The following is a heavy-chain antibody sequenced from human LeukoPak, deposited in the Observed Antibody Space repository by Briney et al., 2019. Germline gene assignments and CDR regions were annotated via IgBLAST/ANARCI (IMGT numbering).Heavy chain of an antibody. CDR1: RNIFNDYY. Sequence: GASVKVSSKASRNIFNDYYLHWVRQAPGQGLEWMGWINPNNGGTKSAQKFQGRVTMTRDTSINTAYMELSRLTSGDTAVYYCATSGRRIGTTANWFDPWGQGTLVTVSS. CDR2: INPNNGGT. V-gene: IGHV1-2*02. J-gene: IGHJ5*02. CDR3: ATSGRRIGTTANWFDP. D-gene: IGHD1-1*01.